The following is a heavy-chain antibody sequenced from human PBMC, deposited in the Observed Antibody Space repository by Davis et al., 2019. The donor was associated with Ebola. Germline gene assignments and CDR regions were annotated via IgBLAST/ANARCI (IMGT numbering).Heavy chain of an antibody. D-gene: IGHD3-9*01. Sequence: SVKVSCKTSGGSFGSHPISWVRQAPRQGLEWMGGIIPIFDTPHYARKFQGRITITADASTSTAYMELSSLRSEDTATYFCARDFDGGNYYFDYWGPETPVTVSS. J-gene: IGHJ4*02. CDR1: GGSFGSHP. CDR3: ARDFDGGNYYFDY. V-gene: IGHV1-69*13. CDR2: IIPIFDTP.